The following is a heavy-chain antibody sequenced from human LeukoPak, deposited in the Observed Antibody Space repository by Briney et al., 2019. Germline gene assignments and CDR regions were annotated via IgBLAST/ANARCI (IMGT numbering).Heavy chain of an antibody. V-gene: IGHV3-23*01. D-gene: IGHD3-10*01. CDR1: GFTFSSYS. CDR2: ISGSGGST. Sequence: GGSLRLSCAASGFTFSSYSMGWVSQAPGKGLEWVSAISGSGGSTYYADSVKGRFTISRDNSKNTLYLQMNSLRVEDTAVYYCAKDFQGEGPYNWFDPWGQGTLVTVSS. J-gene: IGHJ5*02. CDR3: AKDFQGEGPYNWFDP.